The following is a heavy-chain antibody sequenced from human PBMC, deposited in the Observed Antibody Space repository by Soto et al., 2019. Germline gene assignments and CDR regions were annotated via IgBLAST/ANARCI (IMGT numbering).Heavy chain of an antibody. D-gene: IGHD2-21*02. J-gene: IGHJ4*02. V-gene: IGHV3-23*01. CDR2: ISVSGDST. CDR3: AKIFRYGDPEY. CDR1: GFTFSSYA. Sequence: EVQLLESGGGLVQPGGSLRLSCAASGFTFSSYAMSWVRQAPGKGLEWVSGISVSGDSTYYAGSVKGRFTISRDNSKSNLYLQMNSLRAEDTAVYYCAKIFRYGDPEYWGQGDLVTVSS.